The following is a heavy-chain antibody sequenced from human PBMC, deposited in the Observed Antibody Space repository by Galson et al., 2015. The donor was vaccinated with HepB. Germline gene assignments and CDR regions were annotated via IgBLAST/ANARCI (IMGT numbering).Heavy chain of an antibody. D-gene: IGHD5-18*01. CDR3: AKDLRGYNFAYGSDY. V-gene: IGHV3-7*01. CDR2: IKQDGREK. Sequence: SLRLSCAASGFTFSNYWMSWVRQAPGKGLEWVANIKQDGREKHYVDSVKGRFTISRDNAKNTLYLQMTSLRAEDSALYYCAKDLRGYNFAYGSDYWGQGTLVTVSS. J-gene: IGHJ4*02. CDR1: GFTFSNYW.